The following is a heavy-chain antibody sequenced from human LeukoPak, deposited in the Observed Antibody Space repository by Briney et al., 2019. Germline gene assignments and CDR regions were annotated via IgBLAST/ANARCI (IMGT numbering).Heavy chain of an antibody. CDR2: IHQSGDT. J-gene: IGHJ4*02. Sequence: SQTLSLTCTVSAGSITSGGFDWSWIRQPPGKGLEWIGYIHQSGDTYSNPSLKSRAAVSMDRSRNQFSLNLRFVTAADTAVYYCARLKAADPQLDCGGQGTLVTVSS. CDR1: AGSITSGGFD. D-gene: IGHD6-13*01. V-gene: IGHV4-30-2*01. CDR3: ARLKAADPQLDC.